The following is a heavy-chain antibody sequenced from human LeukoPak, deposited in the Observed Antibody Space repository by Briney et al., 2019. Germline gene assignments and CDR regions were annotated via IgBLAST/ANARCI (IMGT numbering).Heavy chain of an antibody. V-gene: IGHV4-59*01. D-gene: IGHD1-26*01. J-gene: IGHJ4*02. CDR3: ARIGEWELPDY. CDR1: GGSICSYY. Sequence: PSETLSLTCTVSGGSICSYYWSWIRQPPGKGLEWIGYIYYSGSTNYNPSLKSRVTISVDTSKNQFSLKLSSVTAADTAVYYCARIGEWELPDYWGQGTLVTASS. CDR2: IYYSGST.